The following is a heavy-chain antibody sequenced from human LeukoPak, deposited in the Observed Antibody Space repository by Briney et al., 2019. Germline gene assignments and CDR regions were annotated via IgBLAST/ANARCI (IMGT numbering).Heavy chain of an antibody. D-gene: IGHD6-6*01. CDR3: GRVGGRSKAAKGDAFDI. CDR1: GFTFSSYS. CDR2: ISSGSTYM. V-gene: IGHV3-21*01. Sequence: GGSLRLSCAASGFTFSSYSMNWVRQAPGEGLEWVSSISSGSTYMYYADSVKGRFTISRDNAQNSTYLQMNSLRAEDTAVYYCGRVGGRSKAAKGDAFDIWGQGTMVTVSS. J-gene: IGHJ3*02.